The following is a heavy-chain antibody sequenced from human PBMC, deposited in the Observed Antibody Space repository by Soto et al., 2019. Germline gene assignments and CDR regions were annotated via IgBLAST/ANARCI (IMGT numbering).Heavy chain of an antibody. CDR2: IYYSENT. CDR3: ASVAPVALGVSSSMDV. J-gene: IGHJ6*02. D-gene: IGHD3-3*02. Sequence: SETLSLTCTVSGGSINSGNYWSWIRQHPVKGLEWIGYIYYSENTYYNPSPKSRASISLDTSKSQFSPKFDSVTAADTAVYYRASVAPVALGVSSSMDVWGQGTTVTVS. V-gene: IGHV4-31*03. CDR1: GGSINSGNY.